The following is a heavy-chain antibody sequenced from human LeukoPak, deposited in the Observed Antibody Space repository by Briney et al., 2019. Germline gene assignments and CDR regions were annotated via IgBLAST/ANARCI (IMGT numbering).Heavy chain of an antibody. J-gene: IGHJ4*02. V-gene: IGHV1-2*02. CDR3: ARVLSGDYDRYYFDY. CDR2: INPNSGGT. Sequence: ASVKVSCKASKYTFTGYYMHWVRQAPGQGLEWMGWINPNSGGTKYAQKFQGRGTITRNTSIRTAYMELSSLRSEDTAVYYCARVLSGDYDRYYFDYWGQGSLVTVSS. D-gene: IGHD4-17*01. CDR1: KYTFTGYY.